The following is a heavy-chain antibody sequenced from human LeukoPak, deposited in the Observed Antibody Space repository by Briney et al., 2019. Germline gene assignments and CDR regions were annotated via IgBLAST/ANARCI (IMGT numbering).Heavy chain of an antibody. CDR3: ARDPITVTSQFVLGWFDP. CDR2: INPNSGDT. D-gene: IGHD4-11*01. V-gene: IGHV1-2*02. CDR1: GYTFTGYY. Sequence: GASVKVSCKASGYTFTGYYIHWMRQAPGRGLEWMGWINPNSGDTNYAQDFHDRVTMTADTSITTAYMELSSLTSDDTAVYYCARDPITVTSQFVLGWFDPWGQGTLVIVSS. J-gene: IGHJ5*02.